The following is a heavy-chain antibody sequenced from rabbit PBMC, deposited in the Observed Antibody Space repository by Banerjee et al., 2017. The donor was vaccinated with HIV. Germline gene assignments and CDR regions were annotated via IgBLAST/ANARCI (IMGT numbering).Heavy chain of an antibody. CDR2: IYVGDGRT. CDR1: GFSFSRDA. CDR3: ARAAGYAGFNL. V-gene: IGHV1S40*01. D-gene: IGHD4-2*01. J-gene: IGHJ4*01. Sequence: QSLEESGGGLVKPGASLTLTCTASGFSFSRDAMCWVRQAPGKGLEWIGCIYVGDGRTYYASWVNGRFTLSKTSSTTVTLQMTSLTAADTATYFCARAAGYAGFNLWGQGTLVTVS.